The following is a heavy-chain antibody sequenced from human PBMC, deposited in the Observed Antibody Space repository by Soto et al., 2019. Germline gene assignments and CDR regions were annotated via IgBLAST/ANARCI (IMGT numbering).Heavy chain of an antibody. Sequence: EVQLVESGGGLVKPGGSLRLSCAASGFTFSSYSMNWVRQAPGKGLEWVSSISSSSSYIYYADSVKGRFTISRDNAKNSLYLQMNSLRAEDTAMYYCARDRYCSGGSCYDYWGQGTLVTVSS. J-gene: IGHJ4*02. CDR3: ARDRYCSGGSCYDY. D-gene: IGHD2-15*01. V-gene: IGHV3-21*01. CDR2: ISSSSSYI. CDR1: GFTFSSYS.